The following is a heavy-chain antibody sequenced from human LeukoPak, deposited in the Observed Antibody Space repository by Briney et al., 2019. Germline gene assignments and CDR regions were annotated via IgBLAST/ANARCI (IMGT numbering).Heavy chain of an antibody. V-gene: IGHV3-23*01. CDR3: AKGGGAYYYYMGV. CDR1: GFTFSSYA. Sequence: PGASLRLSCAASGFTFSSYAMSWVRQAPGKGLEWVGGISGSGGNTYYADYVKGRVTISRDKSKNTPYLQMNSLRSEDTAVDYCAKGGGAYYYYMGVWGKGTTVTVSS. CDR2: ISGSGGNT. D-gene: IGHD1-26*01. J-gene: IGHJ6*03.